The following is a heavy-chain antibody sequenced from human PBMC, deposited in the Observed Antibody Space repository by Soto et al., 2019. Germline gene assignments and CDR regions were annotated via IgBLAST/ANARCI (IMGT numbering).Heavy chain of an antibody. CDR1: GYTFTGYY. CDR2: INPNSGGT. D-gene: IGHD3-22*01. Sequence: ASVKVSCKASGYTFTGYYMHWVRQAPGQGLEWMGWINPNSGGTNYAQKFQGWVTMTRDTSISTAYMELSRLRSDDTAVYYCARVDRDDSHNAFDIWGQGTMVTVSS. J-gene: IGHJ3*02. V-gene: IGHV1-2*04. CDR3: ARVDRDDSHNAFDI.